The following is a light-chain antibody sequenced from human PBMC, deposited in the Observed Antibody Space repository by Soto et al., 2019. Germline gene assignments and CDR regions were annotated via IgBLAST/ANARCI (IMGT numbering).Light chain of an antibody. CDR1: SSDVGGYNY. CDR2: EVS. CDR3: SSYTSSRTLV. Sequence: QSALTQPASVSGSPGQSITISCTGTSSDVGGYNYVSWYQQHPGKAPKLMIYEVSNRPSGVSNRFSGSKSGNTASLTISGLQAEDEADYYCSSYTSSRTLVFGPGTKLTVL. J-gene: IGLJ1*01. V-gene: IGLV2-14*01.